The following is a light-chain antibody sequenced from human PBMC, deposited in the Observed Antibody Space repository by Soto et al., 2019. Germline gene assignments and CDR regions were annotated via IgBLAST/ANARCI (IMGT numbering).Light chain of an antibody. Sequence: QSVLTQPASVSGSPGQSITISCSGTSSDIGSYNHVAWYQQFPGKSPKLMIYAVSDRPSGVSDRFSGSKSGITASLTISGLQTEDEAEYYCISYTDRQSYLFGTGTKVTVL. V-gene: IGLV2-14*03. J-gene: IGLJ1*01. CDR1: SSDIGSYNH. CDR2: AVS. CDR3: ISYTDRQSYL.